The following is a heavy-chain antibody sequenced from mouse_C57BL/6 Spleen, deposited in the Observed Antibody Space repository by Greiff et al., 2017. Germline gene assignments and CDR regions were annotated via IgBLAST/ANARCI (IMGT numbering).Heavy chain of an antibody. CDR3: ARDRKDSSDSYYFDY. CDR2: ISDGGSYT. CDR1: GFTFSSYA. V-gene: IGHV5-4*01. D-gene: IGHD3-2*02. Sequence: EVKLMESGGGLVKPGGSLKLSCAASGFTFSSYAMSWVRQTPEKRPEWVATISDGGSYTYYPDNVKGRFTISRDNAKNNLYLQMSHLKSEDTAMYYCARDRKDSSDSYYFDYWGQGTTLTVSS. J-gene: IGHJ2*01.